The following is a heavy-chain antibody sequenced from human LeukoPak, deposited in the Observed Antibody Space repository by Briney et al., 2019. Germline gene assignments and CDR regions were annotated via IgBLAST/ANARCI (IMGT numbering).Heavy chain of an antibody. Sequence: PGGSLRLSCAASGFTFSSYWMHWVRRAPGKGLVWVSRINSDGSSTSYADSVKGRFTISRDNAKNTLYLQMNSLRAEDTAVYYCASSGAGSGSYYLDAFNYWGQGTLVTVSS. CDR1: GFTFSSYW. J-gene: IGHJ4*02. V-gene: IGHV3-74*01. CDR3: ASSGAGSGSYYLDAFNY. D-gene: IGHD3-10*01. CDR2: INSDGSST.